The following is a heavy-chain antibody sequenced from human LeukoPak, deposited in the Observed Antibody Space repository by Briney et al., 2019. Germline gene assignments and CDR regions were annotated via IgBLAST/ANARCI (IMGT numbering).Heavy chain of an antibody. Sequence: PGGSLRLSCAASGFTFSSYEMNWVRQAPGKGLEWVSYISSSGSTIYYADSVKGRFTISRDNAKNSLYLQMNSLRAEDTAVYYCANGGYYYYYMDVWGKGTTVTVSS. V-gene: IGHV3-48*03. CDR3: ANGGYYYYYMDV. D-gene: IGHD3-16*01. J-gene: IGHJ6*03. CDR2: ISSSGSTI. CDR1: GFTFSSYE.